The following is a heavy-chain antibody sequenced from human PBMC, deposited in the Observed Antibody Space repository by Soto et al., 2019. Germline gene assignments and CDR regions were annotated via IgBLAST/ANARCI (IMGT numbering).Heavy chain of an antibody. J-gene: IGHJ5*02. CDR1: GFTVSSNY. V-gene: IGHV3-66*01. D-gene: IGHD3-22*01. Sequence: LRLSCAASGFTVSSNYMSWVRQAPGEGLEWVSVIYSGGSTYYADSVKGRFTISRDNSKNTLYLQMNSLRAEDTAAYYCARDLPDDSLPWGQGTLVTVSS. CDR2: IYSGGST. CDR3: ARDLPDDSLP.